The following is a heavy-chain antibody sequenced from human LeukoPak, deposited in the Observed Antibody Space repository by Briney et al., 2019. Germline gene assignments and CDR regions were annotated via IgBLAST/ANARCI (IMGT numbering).Heavy chain of an antibody. CDR1: GFTFGDYY. D-gene: IGHD3-22*01. J-gene: IGHJ3*02. CDR2: ISSSGSTI. CDR3: ARDTYYYDSSGPDAFDI. V-gene: IGHV3-11*01. Sequence: GGSLRLSCAASGFTFGDYYMSWIRQAPGKGLEWVSYISSSGSTIYYADSVKGRFTISRDNAKNSLYLQMNSLRAEDTAVYYCARDTYYYDSSGPDAFDIWGQGTMVTVSS.